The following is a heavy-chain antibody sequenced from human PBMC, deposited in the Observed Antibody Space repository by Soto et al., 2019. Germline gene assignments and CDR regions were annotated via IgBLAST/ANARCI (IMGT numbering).Heavy chain of an antibody. CDR3: AQAEVTVVTPYYFDY. CDR2: ISYDGSNK. Sequence: QVQLVESGGGVDQPGRSLRLSCAASGFTFSSYGMYWVRQAPGTGLAWVAVISYDGSNKYYADSVKGRFTISRDNSKNTLYLQMNSLRAEHTAVYCCAQAEVTVVTPYYFDYWGQGTLVTVSS. D-gene: IGHD2-21*02. J-gene: IGHJ4*02. V-gene: IGHV3-30*18. CDR1: GFTFSSYG.